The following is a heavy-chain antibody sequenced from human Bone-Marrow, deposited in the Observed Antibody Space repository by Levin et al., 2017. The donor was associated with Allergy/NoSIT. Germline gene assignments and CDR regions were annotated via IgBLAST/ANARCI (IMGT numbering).Heavy chain of an antibody. Sequence: GESLKISCAASGFTFSASGMHWFRQAPGKGLEWLAFISYDAVDIYYADSVKGRFTISRDSSKNTLSLRMNSLRPEDTAVYYCANGPTYYYYGVDVWGQGTTVTVSS. J-gene: IGHJ6*02. V-gene: IGHV3-30*18. CDR3: ANGPTYYYYGVDV. CDR1: GFTFSASG. CDR2: ISYDAVDI.